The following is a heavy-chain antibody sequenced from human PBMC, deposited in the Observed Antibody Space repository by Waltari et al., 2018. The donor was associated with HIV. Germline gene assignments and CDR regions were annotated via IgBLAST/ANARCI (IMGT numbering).Heavy chain of an antibody. Sequence: EVQLLESGGGLVQRGGSLRLSCAASGFPFSRHCISWVRQAPGKGLEWVSGISGGGESTYYAASVKGRFTISRDNSKNTLYLQMNSLRAEDTAVYYCAKDSQQLVNYFDYWGQGTLVTVAS. J-gene: IGHJ4*02. D-gene: IGHD6-13*01. V-gene: IGHV3-23*01. CDR2: ISGGGEST. CDR1: GFPFSRHC. CDR3: AKDSQQLVNYFDY.